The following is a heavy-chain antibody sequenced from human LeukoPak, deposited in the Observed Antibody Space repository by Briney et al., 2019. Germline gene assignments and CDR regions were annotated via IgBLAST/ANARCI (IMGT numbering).Heavy chain of an antibody. CDR2: INSDGSST. CDR3: ARDSGGYFGMDV. J-gene: IGHJ6*02. Sequence: GGSLRLSCAASGFTFSNYWMHWVCHAPGKGLVWVSHINSDGSSTSHADSVKGRFTISRDNARNTLFLEMNSLRAEDTGVYYCARDSGGYFGMDVWGQGTTVTVSS. V-gene: IGHV3-74*01. D-gene: IGHD2-15*01. CDR1: GFTFSNYW.